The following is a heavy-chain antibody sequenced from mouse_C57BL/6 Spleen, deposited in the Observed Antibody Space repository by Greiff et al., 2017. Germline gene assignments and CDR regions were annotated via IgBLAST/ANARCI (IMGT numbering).Heavy chain of an antibody. CDR3: ARGDDYDPFAY. CDR2: ISDGGSYT. J-gene: IGHJ3*01. CDR1: GFTFSSYA. V-gene: IGHV5-4*03. Sequence: EVKLMESGGGLVKPGGSLKLSCAASGFTFSSYAMSWVRQTPEKRLEWVATISDGGSYTYYPDNVKGRFTISRDNAKNNLYLQMSHLKSEDTAMYYCARGDDYDPFAYWGQGTLVTVSA. D-gene: IGHD2-4*01.